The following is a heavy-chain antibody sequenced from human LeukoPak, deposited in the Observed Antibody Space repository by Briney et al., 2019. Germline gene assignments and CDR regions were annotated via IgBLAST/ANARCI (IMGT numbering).Heavy chain of an antibody. D-gene: IGHD2-15*01. CDR3: ARGGCSGGSCYVHYFDY. CDR2: ISYDGSNK. CDR1: GFTFSSYG. J-gene: IGHJ4*02. V-gene: IGHV3-30*19. Sequence: GGSLRLSCAASGFTFSSYGMHWVRQAPGKGLEWVAVISYDGSNKYYADSVKGRFTISRDNSKNTLYLQMNSLRAEDTAVYYCARGGCSGGSCYVHYFDYWGQGTLVTVSS.